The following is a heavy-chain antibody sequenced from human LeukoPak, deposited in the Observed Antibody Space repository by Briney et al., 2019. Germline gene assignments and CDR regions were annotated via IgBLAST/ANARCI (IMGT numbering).Heavy chain of an antibody. CDR3: ARDKGWGVRGVFDY. V-gene: IGHV3-21*01. CDR1: GFTFSSYS. CDR2: ISSSSSYI. D-gene: IGHD3-10*01. Sequence: PGGSLRLSCAASGFTFSSYSMNWVRQAPGKGLEWVSSISSSSSYINYADSVRGRFTISRDNAKNSLFLQMDSLRGEDTAVYYCARDKGWGVRGVFDYWGQGTLVTVSS. J-gene: IGHJ4*02.